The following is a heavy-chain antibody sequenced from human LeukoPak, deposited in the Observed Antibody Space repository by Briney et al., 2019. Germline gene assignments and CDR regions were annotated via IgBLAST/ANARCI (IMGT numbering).Heavy chain of an antibody. V-gene: IGHV3-48*03. CDR3: AELGITMNGGV. D-gene: IGHD3-10*02. Sequence: PGGSLRLSCAASGFTFSSYDMNWVRQAPGKGLEWVSYISSSGSTIYYADSVKGRFTISRDNAKNSLYLKMNSLRAEDTAVYYCAELGITMNGGVWGKGTTVTISS. J-gene: IGHJ6*04. CDR1: GFTFSSYD. CDR2: ISSSGSTI.